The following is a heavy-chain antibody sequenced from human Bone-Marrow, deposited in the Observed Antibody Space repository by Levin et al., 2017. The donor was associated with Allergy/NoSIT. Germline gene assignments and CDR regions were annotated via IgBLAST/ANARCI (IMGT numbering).Heavy chain of an antibody. CDR2: ITPIFGTA. D-gene: IGHD5-18*01. J-gene: IGHJ4*02. Sequence: ASVKVSCKASGGTFSRYAYIWVRQAPGQGLQWMGGITPIFGTANYAPKFQGRVSITADESTGTLYMDLSSLRSEDTAVYFCARQGKSSAMGFDYWGQGTLVTVSS. CDR1: GGTFSRYA. CDR3: ARQGKSSAMGFDY. V-gene: IGHV1-69*13.